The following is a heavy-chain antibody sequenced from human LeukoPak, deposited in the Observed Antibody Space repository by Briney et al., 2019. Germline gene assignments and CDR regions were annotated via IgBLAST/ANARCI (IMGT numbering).Heavy chain of an antibody. Sequence: GGSLRLSCAASGFIFSDYWMYWVRQAPGKGLVWVSRINSDGTSISYADSVKGRFTISRDNSKNTLYLQMNSLRAEDTAVYYCAKDPGYDFWSGYYLSDYWGQGTLVTVSS. V-gene: IGHV3-74*01. CDR1: GFIFSDYW. CDR3: AKDPGYDFWSGYYLSDY. CDR2: INSDGTSI. J-gene: IGHJ4*02. D-gene: IGHD3-3*01.